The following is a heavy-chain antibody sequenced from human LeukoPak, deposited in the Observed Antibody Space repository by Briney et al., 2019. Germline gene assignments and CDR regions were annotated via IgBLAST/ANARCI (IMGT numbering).Heavy chain of an antibody. CDR3: AGEGDGYQYYFDY. J-gene: IGHJ4*02. D-gene: IGHD5-24*01. CDR1: GGTFSSYA. V-gene: IGHV1-69*13. CDR2: IIPIFGTA. Sequence: SVKVSCKASGGTFSSYAISWVRQAPGQGLEWMGGIIPIFGTANYAQKFQGRVTITADESTSTAYMELSSLRSEDTAVYYCAGEGDGYQYYFDYWGQGTLVTVSS.